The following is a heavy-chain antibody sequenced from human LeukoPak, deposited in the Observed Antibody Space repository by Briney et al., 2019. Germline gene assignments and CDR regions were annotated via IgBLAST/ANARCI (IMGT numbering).Heavy chain of an antibody. V-gene: IGHV3-21*01. CDR1: GFTFSSYS. CDR2: ISSSSSYI. CDR3: ARDSLLTGTLPGVPPGGMDV. J-gene: IGHJ6*02. D-gene: IGHD1-20*01. Sequence: PGGSLRLSCAASGFTFSSYSMNWVRQAPGKGLEWVSSISSSSSYIYYADSVKGRFTTSRDNAKNSLYLQMNSLRAEDTAVYYCARDSLLTGTLPGVPPGGMDVWGQGTTVTVSS.